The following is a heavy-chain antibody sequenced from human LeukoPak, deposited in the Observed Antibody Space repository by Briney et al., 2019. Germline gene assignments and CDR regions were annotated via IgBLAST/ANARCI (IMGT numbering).Heavy chain of an antibody. CDR3: ARDLFLGWLTANPSNDY. J-gene: IGHJ4*02. CDR2: IKQDGSEK. V-gene: IGHV3-7*01. CDR1: GFTFSSYW. Sequence: PGGSLRLSCAASGFTFSSYWMSWVRQAPGKGLEWVANIKQDGSEKYYVDSVKGRFTISRDNAKNSLYLQMNSLRAEDTAVYYCARDLFLGWLTANPSNDYWGQRTLVTVSS. D-gene: IGHD2-21*01.